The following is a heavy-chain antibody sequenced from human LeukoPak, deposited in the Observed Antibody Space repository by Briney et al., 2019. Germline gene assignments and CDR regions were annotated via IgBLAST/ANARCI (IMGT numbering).Heavy chain of an antibody. V-gene: IGHV3-20*04. CDR2: INWNGGST. D-gene: IGHD1-26*01. Sequence: GGSLRLSCAASGFTFDDYGMSWVRQAPGKGLEWVSGINWNGGSTGYADSVKGRFTISRDNAKNSLYLQMNSLRAEDTALYYCARGGSYYTSYHYMDVWGKGTTVTVSS. CDR3: ARGGSYYTSYHYMDV. J-gene: IGHJ6*03. CDR1: GFTFDDYG.